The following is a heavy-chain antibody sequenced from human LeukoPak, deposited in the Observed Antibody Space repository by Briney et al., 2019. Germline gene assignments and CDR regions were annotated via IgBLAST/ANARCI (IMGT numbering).Heavy chain of an antibody. J-gene: IGHJ4*02. CDR2: IYSGGST. V-gene: IGHV3-53*01. CDR1: GFTVSSNY. D-gene: IGHD6-6*01. CDR3: ARDRIAARFDY. Sequence: GGSLRLSCAASGFTVSSNYMSWVRQAPGKGLEWVSVIYSGGSTYYADSVKGRFTISRDNSKNSLYLQMNGLKTEDTAVYYCARDRIAARFDYWGQGALVTVSS.